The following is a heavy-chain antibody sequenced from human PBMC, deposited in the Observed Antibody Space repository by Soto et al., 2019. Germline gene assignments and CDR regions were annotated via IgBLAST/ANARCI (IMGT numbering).Heavy chain of an antibody. J-gene: IGHJ4*02. CDR3: ARDALRGGYGLGY. Sequence: QVQLQESGPGLVKPSQTLSLTCTVSGGSISSGDYYWSWFRQPPGKGLEWIGYIYYSGSTYYNPSLKSRVTISVDTSKNQFSLKLSSVTAADTAVYYCARDALRGGYGLGYWGQGTLVTVSS. V-gene: IGHV4-30-4*01. CDR2: IYYSGST. D-gene: IGHD5-12*01. CDR1: GGSISSGDYY.